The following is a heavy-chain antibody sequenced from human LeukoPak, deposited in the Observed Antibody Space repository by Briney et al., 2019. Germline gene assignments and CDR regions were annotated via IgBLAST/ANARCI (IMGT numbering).Heavy chain of an antibody. J-gene: IGHJ6*02. Sequence: GGSLRLSCAASGFTFSSYWMSWVRQAPGKGLEWVANIKQDGSEKYYVDSVKGRFTISRDNAKNSLYLQMNSLRAEDTAVYYCARSDGKLGIAYYYYGMDVWGQGTTVTVSS. CDR3: ARSDGKLGIAYYYYGMDV. CDR1: GFTFSSYW. D-gene: IGHD7-27*01. CDR2: IKQDGSEK. V-gene: IGHV3-7*01.